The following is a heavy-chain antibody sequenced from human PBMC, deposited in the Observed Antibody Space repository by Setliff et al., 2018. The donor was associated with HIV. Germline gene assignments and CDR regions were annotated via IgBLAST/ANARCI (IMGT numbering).Heavy chain of an antibody. J-gene: IGHJ4*02. Sequence: GGSLRLSCAASGFTFEDYGMSWVRQVPGKGLEWVSGISWSGGGTGYAASVKGRFTISRDNAKNSLYLQMNSLRAEDTAVYYCARASYYYDSSGWVDYWGQGTLVTVSS. V-gene: IGHV3-20*04. D-gene: IGHD3-22*01. CDR1: GFTFEDYG. CDR2: ISWSGGGT. CDR3: ARASYYYDSSGWVDY.